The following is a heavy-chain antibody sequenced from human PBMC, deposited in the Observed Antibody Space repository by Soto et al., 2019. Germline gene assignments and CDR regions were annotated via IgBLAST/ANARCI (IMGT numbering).Heavy chain of an antibody. CDR3: AGTHCSGGSCYSGEYFQH. D-gene: IGHD2-15*01. J-gene: IGHJ1*01. CDR2: IYHSGST. CDR1: GGSISSGGYS. Sequence: QLQLQESGSGLVKPSQTLSLTCAVSGGSISSGGYSWSWIRQPPGKGLEWIGYIYHSGSTYYNPSLKSRVTISVDRSKNQFSLKLSSVTAADTAVYYCAGTHCSGGSCYSGEYFQHWGQGTLVTVSS. V-gene: IGHV4-30-2*01.